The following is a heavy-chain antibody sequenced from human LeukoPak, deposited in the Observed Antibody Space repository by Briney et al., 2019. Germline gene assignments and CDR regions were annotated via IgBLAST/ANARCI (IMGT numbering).Heavy chain of an antibody. D-gene: IGHD3-10*01. V-gene: IGHV4-39*07. CDR2: IYDSGST. Sequence: PSETLSLTCTVSGGSIRSSYYYWGWIRQPPGKGLEWIGSIYDSGSTNYNPSLKSRVTISVDTSKNQFSLKLSSVTAADTAVYYCARDGVRGSFDYWGQGTLVTVSS. CDR3: ARDGVRGSFDY. CDR1: GGSIRSSYYY. J-gene: IGHJ4*02.